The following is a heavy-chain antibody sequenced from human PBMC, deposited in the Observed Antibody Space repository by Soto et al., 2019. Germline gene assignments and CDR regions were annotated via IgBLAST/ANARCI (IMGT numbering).Heavy chain of an antibody. V-gene: IGHV3-23*01. Sequence: XGSLRLSCAASGFTFSSYAMSWVRQAPGKGLEWVSAISGSGGSTYYADSVKGRFTISRDNSKNTLYLQMNSLRAEDTAVYYCETRSGYSSRRFDYWGQGTLVTVSS. D-gene: IGHD6-13*01. CDR1: GFTFSSYA. J-gene: IGHJ4*02. CDR2: ISGSGGST. CDR3: ETRSGYSSRRFDY.